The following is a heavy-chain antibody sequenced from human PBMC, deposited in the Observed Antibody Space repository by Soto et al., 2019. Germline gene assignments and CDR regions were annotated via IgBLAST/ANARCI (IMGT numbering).Heavy chain of an antibody. Sequence: EMSLRLSGAPSRCTVSSNYMSQVRQSPGKGLEWVSVIYSGASTYYADSVKGRFTISRDNSKKSLHLQINSLRAEDTALYYCARDRYYDFWSGYYKDSCYYRRDV. V-gene: IGHV3-53*05. CDR3: ARDRYYDFWSGYYKDSCYYRRDV. CDR1: RCTVSSNY. D-gene: IGHD3-3*01. CDR2: IYSGAST. J-gene: IGHJ6*01.